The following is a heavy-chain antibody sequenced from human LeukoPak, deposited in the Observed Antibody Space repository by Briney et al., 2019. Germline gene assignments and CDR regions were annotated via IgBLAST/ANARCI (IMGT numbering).Heavy chain of an antibody. CDR2: INPNTFST. D-gene: IGHD1-1*01. V-gene: IGHV1-2*02. CDR1: GSTFARYY. J-gene: IGHJ4*02. Sequence: ASVKVSCKASGSTFARYYIHLVRQAPGHRLEWMGWINPNTFSTNSPQTYQALVTLTPVTFNTPTYIELRELMSNDTTVDYCSRDRPPTGNFYFDYWGQGTLVTVSS. CDR3: SRDRPPTGNFYFDY.